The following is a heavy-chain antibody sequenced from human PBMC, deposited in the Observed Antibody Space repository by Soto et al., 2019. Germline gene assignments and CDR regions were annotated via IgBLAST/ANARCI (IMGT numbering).Heavy chain of an antibody. CDR2: ISYSGSA. CDR3: ATMGTPATGRYYFDF. J-gene: IGHJ4*02. CDR1: GGSISSGNYY. D-gene: IGHD2-15*01. Sequence: QVQLQESGPGLVKPSQTLSLTCTVSGGSISSGNYYWSWIRQPPGKGLEWIGFISYSGSAHYNPSLKSRVNMSVDTSKKQFSLNLSFVTAADTAVYYCATMGTPATGRYYFDFWGQGTLFTVSS. V-gene: IGHV4-30-4*01.